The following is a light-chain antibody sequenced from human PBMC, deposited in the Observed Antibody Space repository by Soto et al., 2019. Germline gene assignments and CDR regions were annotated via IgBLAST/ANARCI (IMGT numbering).Light chain of an antibody. CDR1: SSDVGRYDL. Sequence: QSALTQPASVSGSPGQSITISCTGTSSDVGRYDLVSWYQQHPGKAPKLIIYGGSQRPAGVSNRFSGSKSGTSASLAITGLQAEDEADYFCQSYDRSLRTYVFGTATKLTVL. J-gene: IGLJ1*01. V-gene: IGLV2-14*02. CDR2: GGS. CDR3: QSYDRSLRTYV.